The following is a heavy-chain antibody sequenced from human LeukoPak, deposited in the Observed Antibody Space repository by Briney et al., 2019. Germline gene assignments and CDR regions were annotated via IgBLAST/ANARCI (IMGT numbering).Heavy chain of an antibody. D-gene: IGHD2-21*02. CDR1: GGSMNNYY. V-gene: IGHV4-59*01. J-gene: IGHJ4*02. CDR2: IYYSGST. CDR3: ARWVTGGFDY. Sequence: SETLSLTCTVSGGSMNNYYWSWIRQTPGKGLEWIGYIYYSGSTNYNPSLQGRVILSVDTSKNQFSLKLSSVTAADTAVYYCARWVTGGFDYWGQGTLVTVSS.